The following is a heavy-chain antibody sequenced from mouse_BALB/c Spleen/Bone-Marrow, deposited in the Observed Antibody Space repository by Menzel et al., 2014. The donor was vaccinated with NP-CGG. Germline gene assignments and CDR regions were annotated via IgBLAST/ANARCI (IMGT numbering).Heavy chain of an antibody. Sequence: ESGSGLVKPSQSLSLTCSVTGYSITSGYYWNWIRQFPGNKLEWMGYISYDGSNNYNPSLKNRISITRDTSKNQFFLKLNSATTEDTATYYCARDWDGYYFDYWGQGTTLTVSS. CDR2: ISYDGSN. CDR3: ARDWDGYYFDY. D-gene: IGHD2-3*01. J-gene: IGHJ2*01. CDR1: GYSITSGYY. V-gene: IGHV3-6*02.